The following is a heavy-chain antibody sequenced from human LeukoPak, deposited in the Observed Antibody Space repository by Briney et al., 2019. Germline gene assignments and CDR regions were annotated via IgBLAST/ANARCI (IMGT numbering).Heavy chain of an antibody. V-gene: IGHV3-21*01. D-gene: IGHD1-1*01. CDR2: IISSSSHI. J-gene: IGHJ6*03. CDR3: ATTRAPSNGRVLYYMDV. CDR1: GFTFSSYS. Sequence: GGSLRLSCAASGFTFSSYSMNWVRQAPAKGLEWVSSIISSSSHIYYADSVKGRFTISRDNAKNSLYLQMNSLRAEDTAVYYCATTRAPSNGRVLYYMDVWGKGTTVTVSS.